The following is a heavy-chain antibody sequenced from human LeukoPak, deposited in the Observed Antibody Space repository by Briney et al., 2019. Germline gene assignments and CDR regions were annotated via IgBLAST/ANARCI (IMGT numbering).Heavy chain of an antibody. V-gene: IGHV3-7*01. CDR2: IKQDGSEK. CDR1: GFTFSSYS. D-gene: IGHD6-6*01. Sequence: GGSLRLSCAASGFTFSSYSMSWVRQAPGKGLEWVANIKQDGSEKNYVGSVKGRFTIARDNAKNSVFLQMNSLRGEDTAVYYCARIGYSSSSFDFWGRGTLVTVSS. CDR3: ARIGYSSSSFDF. J-gene: IGHJ2*01.